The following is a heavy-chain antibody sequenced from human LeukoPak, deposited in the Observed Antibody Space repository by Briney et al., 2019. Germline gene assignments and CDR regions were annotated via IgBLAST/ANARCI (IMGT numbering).Heavy chain of an antibody. D-gene: IGHD6-19*01. CDR3: AREARSGWSNWFDP. J-gene: IGHJ5*02. CDR2: IYYSGST. CDR1: GGSVGSGSYY. V-gene: IGHV4-61*01. Sequence: SETLSLTCTVSGGSVGSGSYYWGWIRQPPGKGLEWIGYIYYSGSTNYNPSLKSRVTISVDTSKNQFSLKLSSVTAADTAVYYCAREARSGWSNWFDPWGQGTLVTVSS.